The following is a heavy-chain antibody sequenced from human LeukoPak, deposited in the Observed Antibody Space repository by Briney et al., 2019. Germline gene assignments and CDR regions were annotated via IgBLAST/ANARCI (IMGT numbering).Heavy chain of an antibody. CDR3: ARSTRRRDDEFYYFYYMDV. D-gene: IGHD3-3*01. J-gene: IGHJ6*03. CDR1: GFSLSSNS. V-gene: IGHV3-21*06. CDR2: ISSDSGYI. Sequence: NSGGSLRLSCAASGFSLSSNSMNWVRQAPGKGLEWVSSISSDSGYIYYADSVKGRFTISRDNADNSVYLQMNSLSAEDTAVYFCARSTRRRDDEFYYFYYMDVWGKGTTVTVSS.